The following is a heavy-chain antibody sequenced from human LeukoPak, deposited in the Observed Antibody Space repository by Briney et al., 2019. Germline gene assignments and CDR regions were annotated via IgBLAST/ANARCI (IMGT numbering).Heavy chain of an antibody. J-gene: IGHJ2*01. D-gene: IGHD2-15*01. CDR1: GGSISSYS. CDR2: IYYCGST. CDR3: ARTYCSGGSCYSGSYWYFDL. Sequence: PSETLSLTCTVSGGSISSYSWSWVRQPPEKGLEWIGFIYYCGSTSYNPSPKSRVTISVDTSKNQFSLKRNSVTAADTAVYYCARTYCSGGSCYSGSYWYFDLWGRGTLVTVSS. V-gene: IGHV4-59*01.